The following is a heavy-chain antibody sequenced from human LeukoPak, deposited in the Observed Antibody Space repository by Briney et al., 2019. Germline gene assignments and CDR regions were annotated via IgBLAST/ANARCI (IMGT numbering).Heavy chain of an antibody. CDR2: ISYDGSEK. J-gene: IGHJ4*02. V-gene: IGHV3-30*18. Sequence: GGSLRLSCAAHGLNFRSYGMQTVRQAPGKGLEWVAVISYDGSEKYYADSVKGRFTISRDNSKNTLYLQMNSLRGEDSAVYYCANSQRRGYDYLDYWGQGTLVTVSS. CDR1: GLNFRSYG. CDR3: ANSQRRGYDYLDY. D-gene: IGHD5-12*01.